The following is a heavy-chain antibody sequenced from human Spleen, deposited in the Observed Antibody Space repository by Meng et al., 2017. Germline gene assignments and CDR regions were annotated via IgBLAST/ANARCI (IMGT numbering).Heavy chain of an antibody. V-gene: IGHV1-8*01. CDR3: ATYYYDSSGYYYSFDY. CDR1: GYTFTSYD. J-gene: IGHJ4*02. CDR2: MNPNSGNT. D-gene: IGHD3-22*01. Sequence: ASVKVSCKASGYTFTSYDINWVRQATGQGLEWMGWMNPNSGNTGYAQKFQGRVTITTDESTSTAYMELSSLRSEDTAVYYCATYYYDSSGYYYSFDYWGQRTLVTVSS.